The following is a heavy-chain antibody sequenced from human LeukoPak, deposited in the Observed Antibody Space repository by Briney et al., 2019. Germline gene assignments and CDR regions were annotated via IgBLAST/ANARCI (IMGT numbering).Heavy chain of an antibody. J-gene: IGHJ4*02. CDR3: AKEIFRRGYSSAFDY. CDR1: GFTFSSYG. D-gene: IGHD6-25*01. Sequence: GGSLRLSCAASGFTFSSYGMHWVRQAPGKGLEWVAFIRYDGSNKYYADSVKGRFTISRDNSKNTLYLQMNSLRAEDTAVYYCAKEIFRRGYSSAFDYWGQGTLVTVSS. V-gene: IGHV3-30*02. CDR2: IRYDGSNK.